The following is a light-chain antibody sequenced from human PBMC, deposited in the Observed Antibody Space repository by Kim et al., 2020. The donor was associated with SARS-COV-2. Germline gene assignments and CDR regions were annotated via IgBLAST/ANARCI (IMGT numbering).Light chain of an antibody. CDR2: WAS. CDR3: KQYYSTRIT. J-gene: IGKJ4*01. Sequence: ATINCKSSQCVLYSSNNKNYLAWYQQKPGQPPKLLIYWASTRESGVPDRFSGSGSGTDFTLTISSLQAEDVAVYYCKQYYSTRITFGGGTKVDIK. CDR1: QCVLYSSNNKNY. V-gene: IGKV4-1*01.